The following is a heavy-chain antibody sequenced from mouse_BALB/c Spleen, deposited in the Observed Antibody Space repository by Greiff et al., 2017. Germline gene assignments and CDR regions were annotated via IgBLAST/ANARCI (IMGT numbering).Heavy chain of an antibody. CDR2: ISYDGSN. D-gene: IGHD1-1*01. CDR3: ARAWDYSWFAY. Sequence: EVHLVESGPGLVKPSQSLSLTCSVTGYSITSGYYWNWIRQFPGNKLEWMGYISYDGSNNYNPSLKNRISITRDTSKNQFFLKLNSVTTEDTATYYCARAWDYSWFAYWGQGTLVTVSA. V-gene: IGHV3-6*02. CDR1: GYSITSGYY. J-gene: IGHJ3*01.